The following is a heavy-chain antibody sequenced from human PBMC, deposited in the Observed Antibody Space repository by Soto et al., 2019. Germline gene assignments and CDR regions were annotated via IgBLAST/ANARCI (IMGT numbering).Heavy chain of an antibody. V-gene: IGHV3-53*04. CDR3: ARDEGGGWFDP. CDR1: GLNVGNNY. D-gene: IGHD3-10*01. Sequence: EVQLVESGGGLVQPGGSLRLSCAASGLNVGNNYMNWVRQAPGKGPEWVSIIFTGGNTYYADSVKGRFTISRHNSKNTVYLQMNSLRPEDTAVYYCARDEGGGWFDPWGQGTLVTVSS. CDR2: IFTGGNT. J-gene: IGHJ5*02.